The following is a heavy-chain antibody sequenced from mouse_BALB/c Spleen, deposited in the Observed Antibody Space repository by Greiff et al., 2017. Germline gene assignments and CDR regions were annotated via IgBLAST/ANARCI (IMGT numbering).Heavy chain of an antibody. Sequence: EVQLVESGGGLVKPGGSLKLSCAASGFAFSSYDMSWVRQTPEKKLEWVAYISSGGGSTYYPDTVKGRFTISRDTAKNTLYLQMSSLKSEDTAMYYCARDRYDAGAYWGQGTLVTVSA. CDR2: ISSGGGST. CDR1: GFAFSSYD. CDR3: ARDRYDAGAY. V-gene: IGHV5-12-1*01. J-gene: IGHJ3*01. D-gene: IGHD2-14*01.